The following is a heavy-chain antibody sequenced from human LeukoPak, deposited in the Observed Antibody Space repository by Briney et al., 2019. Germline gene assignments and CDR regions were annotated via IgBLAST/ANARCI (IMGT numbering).Heavy chain of an antibody. CDR2: IYPGDSDT. CDR1: GYSFTSYW. J-gene: IGHJ4*02. D-gene: IGHD1-26*01. Sequence: GESLKISCKGSGYSFTSYWIGWVRQMPGKGLEWMGIIYPGDSDTRYSPSFQGQVTISADKSISTAYLQWSSLKASDTAMYYCAFRKPTETFPRRGSYSPSPPYYFDYWGQGTLVTVSS. CDR3: AFRKPTETFPRRGSYSPSPPYYFDY. V-gene: IGHV5-51*01.